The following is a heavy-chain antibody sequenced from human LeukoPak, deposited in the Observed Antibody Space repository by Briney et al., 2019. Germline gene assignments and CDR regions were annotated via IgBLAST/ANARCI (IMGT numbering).Heavy chain of an antibody. Sequence: PSETLSLTCTVSGGSISSYYWSWIRQPPGKGLEWIGYIYYSGSTNYNPSLKSRVTISVDTSKNQFSLKLSSVTAADTAVYYCARWGARRFRHWGQGTLVTVSS. CDR1: GGSISSYY. J-gene: IGHJ1*01. D-gene: IGHD1-26*01. V-gene: IGHV4-59*12. CDR3: ARWGARRFRH. CDR2: IYYSGST.